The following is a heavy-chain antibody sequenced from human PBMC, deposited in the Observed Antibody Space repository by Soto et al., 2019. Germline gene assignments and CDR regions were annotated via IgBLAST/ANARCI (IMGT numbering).Heavy chain of an antibody. Sequence: EVQLVESGGGLVQPGGSLRLSCAASGFTFSSYEMNWVRQAPGKGLEWVSYISSSGSTIYYADSVKGRFTISRDNAKNSLYLQMNSLRAEDTAVYYCARDRREIYYYGMDVWGQGTTVTVSS. J-gene: IGHJ6*02. V-gene: IGHV3-48*03. CDR1: GFTFSSYE. CDR2: ISSSGSTI. CDR3: ARDRREIYYYGMDV.